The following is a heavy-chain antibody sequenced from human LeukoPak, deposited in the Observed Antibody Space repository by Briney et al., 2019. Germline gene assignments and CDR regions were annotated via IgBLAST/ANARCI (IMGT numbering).Heavy chain of an antibody. J-gene: IGHJ3*02. V-gene: IGHV4-31*03. CDR3: ARGFGENAFDI. CDR1: GGSISSGGYY. CDR2: IYYSGST. Sequence: PSETLSLTCTVSGGSISSGGYYWSWIRQHPGKGLEWIGYIYYSGSTYYNPSLKSRVTISVDTSKNQFSLKLSFVTAADTAVYYCARGFGENAFDIWGQGTMVTVSS. D-gene: IGHD3-10*01.